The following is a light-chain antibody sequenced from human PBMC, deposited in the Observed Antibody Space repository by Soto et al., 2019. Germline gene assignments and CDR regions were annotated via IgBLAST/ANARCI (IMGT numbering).Light chain of an antibody. Sequence: QSVLTQAAAVSGCPGQSITISCTGTISDVGSYNYVSWYQQYPGKAPKLMIYDVSTRPSGVPDRFSGSKSGNTASLTISGLRAEDEADYYCGSYTTSSNYVFGTGTKVTVL. J-gene: IGLJ1*01. CDR2: DVS. CDR3: GSYTTSSNYV. CDR1: ISDVGSYNY. V-gene: IGLV2-14*03.